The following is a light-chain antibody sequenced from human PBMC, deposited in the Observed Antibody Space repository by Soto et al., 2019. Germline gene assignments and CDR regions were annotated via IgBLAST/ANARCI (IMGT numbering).Light chain of an antibody. V-gene: IGLV2-8*01. CDR1: SSDVGGYNY. Sequence: QSALTQPPSASGSPGQSVTISCIGTSSDVGGYNYVSWYQQHPGKAPKLMIYEVSKRPSGVPDRFSGSKSGNTASLTVSGLQAEDEADYYCSSYAGSNTRYVFGTGTKLTVL. J-gene: IGLJ1*01. CDR2: EVS. CDR3: SSYAGSNTRYV.